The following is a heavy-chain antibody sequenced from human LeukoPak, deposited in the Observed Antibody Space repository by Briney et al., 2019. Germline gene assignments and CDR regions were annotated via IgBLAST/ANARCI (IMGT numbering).Heavy chain of an antibody. J-gene: IGHJ4*02. CDR2: IYPGDSDT. CDR3: ALYSDTYYFDY. Sequence: GESLKISCEGSGYPFTSYWIGWVRQMPGKGLEWMGIIYPGDSDTRYRPSFQGQVTISADKSISTAYLQWSSLKASDTAMYYCALYSDTYYFDYWGQGTLVTVSS. V-gene: IGHV5-51*01. CDR1: GYPFTSYW. D-gene: IGHD2-15*01.